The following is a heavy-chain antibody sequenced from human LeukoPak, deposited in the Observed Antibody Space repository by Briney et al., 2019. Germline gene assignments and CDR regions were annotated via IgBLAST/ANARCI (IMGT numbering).Heavy chain of an antibody. CDR2: ISSSSSYI. Sequence: GGSLRLSCAASGFTFNSYSMNWVRQAPGKGLEWVSSISSSSSYIYYADSVKGRFTISRDNAKNSLYLQMNSLRAEDTAVYYCARVPRRYNWNDWYFDYWGQGTLVTVSS. J-gene: IGHJ4*02. V-gene: IGHV3-21*01. CDR3: ARVPRRYNWNDWYFDY. CDR1: GFTFNSYS. D-gene: IGHD1-1*01.